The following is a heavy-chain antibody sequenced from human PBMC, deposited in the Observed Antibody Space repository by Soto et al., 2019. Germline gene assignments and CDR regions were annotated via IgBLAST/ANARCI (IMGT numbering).Heavy chain of an antibody. CDR2: IYYSGST. Sequence: TSETLSLTCTVSGGSISSYYWSWIRQPPGKGLEWIGYIYYSGSTNYNPSLKSRVTISVDTSKNQFSLKLSSVTAADTAVYYCARDIVVVPAATEGSYYYYGMDVWGQGTTVTV. CDR1: GGSISSYY. J-gene: IGHJ6*02. CDR3: ARDIVVVPAATEGSYYYYGMDV. V-gene: IGHV4-59*01. D-gene: IGHD2-2*01.